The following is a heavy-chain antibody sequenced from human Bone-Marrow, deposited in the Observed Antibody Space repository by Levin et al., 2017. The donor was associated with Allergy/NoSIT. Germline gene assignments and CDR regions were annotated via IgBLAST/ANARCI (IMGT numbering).Heavy chain of an antibody. V-gene: IGHV3-7*01. D-gene: IGHD4-11*01. Sequence: GESLKISCAASGFTFSSYWMSWVRQAPGKGLEWVANIKQDGSEKYYVDSVKGRFTISRDNAKNSLYLQMNSLRAEDTAVYYCARSMTGSNFNWFDPWGQGTLVTVSS. CDR1: GFTFSSYW. CDR2: IKQDGSEK. J-gene: IGHJ5*02. CDR3: ARSMTGSNFNWFDP.